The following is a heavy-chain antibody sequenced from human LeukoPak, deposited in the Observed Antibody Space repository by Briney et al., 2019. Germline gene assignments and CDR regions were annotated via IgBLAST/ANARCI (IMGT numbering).Heavy chain of an antibody. CDR1: GGSISSYY. J-gene: IGHJ5*02. Sequence: SETLSLTCTVSGGSISSYYWSWIRQPPGKGLEWIGYIYYSGSTNYNPSLKSRVTVSVDTSKNQFSLKLSSVTAADTAVYYCASLDGSGRNHWGQGTLVTVSS. CDR2: IYYSGST. V-gene: IGHV4-59*01. D-gene: IGHD3-10*01. CDR3: ASLDGSGRNH.